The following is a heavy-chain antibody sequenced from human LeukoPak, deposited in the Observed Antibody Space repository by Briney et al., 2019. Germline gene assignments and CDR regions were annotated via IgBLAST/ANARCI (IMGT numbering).Heavy chain of an antibody. V-gene: IGHV3-7*01. J-gene: IGHJ4*02. Sequence: GGSLRLSCAAAGFTFSSYWMSWVRQAPGKGLEWVANIKQDGSEKYYVDSVKGRFTISRDNAKHSLYLQMNSLRAEDTAVYYCARYSSSWYYFDYWGQGTLVTVSS. CDR2: IKQDGSEK. D-gene: IGHD6-13*01. CDR1: GFTFSSYW. CDR3: ARYSSSWYYFDY.